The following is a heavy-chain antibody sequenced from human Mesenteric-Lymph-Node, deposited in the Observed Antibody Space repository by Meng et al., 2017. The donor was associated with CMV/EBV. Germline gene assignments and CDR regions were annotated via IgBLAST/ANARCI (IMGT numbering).Heavy chain of an antibody. CDR3: ARRDSGY. Sequence: LSLTCAASGFTFNSYAMSWVRQAPGEGLKWVSTISDSGGSTYYADSVKGRFTISRDNSKNTLYLQMNSLRAEDTAVYYCARRDSGYWGQGTLVTVSS. CDR2: ISDSGGST. D-gene: IGHD1-26*01. J-gene: IGHJ4*02. CDR1: GFTFNSYA. V-gene: IGHV3-23*01.